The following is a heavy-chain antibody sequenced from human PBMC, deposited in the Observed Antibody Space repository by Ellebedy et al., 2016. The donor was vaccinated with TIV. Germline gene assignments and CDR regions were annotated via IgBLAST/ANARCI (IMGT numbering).Heavy chain of an antibody. D-gene: IGHD2-2*02. V-gene: IGHV3-23*01. Sequence: GESLKISCAASGFTFSSYWMSWVLQVRQAPGKGLEWVSTVGGGVEQFYGDSVKGRFTISRDDSKSTMYLHMNNLKVEDTAVYYCAKDHIPFNQLYDAFDIWGQGTLVTVSS. CDR3: AKDHIPFNQLYDAFDI. J-gene: IGHJ3*02. CDR1: GFTFSSYW. CDR2: VGGGVEQ.